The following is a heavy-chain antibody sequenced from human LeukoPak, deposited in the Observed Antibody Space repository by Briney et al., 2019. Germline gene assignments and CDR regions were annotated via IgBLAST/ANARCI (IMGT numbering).Heavy chain of an antibody. CDR3: ARQGSGSSDAFDI. CDR2: INHSGST. D-gene: IGHD1-26*01. CDR1: GFTFSSYA. Sequence: GSLRLSCAASGFTFSSYAMSWVRQAPGKGLEWIGEINHSGSTYYNPSLKSRVTISVDTSKNQFSLKLSSVTAADTAVYYCARQGSGSSDAFDIWGQGTMVTVSS. J-gene: IGHJ3*02. V-gene: IGHV4-34*01.